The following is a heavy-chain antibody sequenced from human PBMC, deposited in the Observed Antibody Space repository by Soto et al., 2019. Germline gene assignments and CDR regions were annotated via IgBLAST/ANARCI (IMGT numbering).Heavy chain of an antibody. CDR1: GGSFSGYY. D-gene: IGHD2-21*01. CDR2: INHSGST. V-gene: IGHV4-34*01. CDR3: AREPYSYYYYMDV. J-gene: IGHJ6*03. Sequence: PSETLSLTCAVYGGSFSGYYWSWIRQPPGKGLEWIGEINHSGSTNYSPSLKSRVTISVDTSKNQFSLKLSSVTAADTAVYYCAREPYSYYYYMDVWGKGTSVTVSS.